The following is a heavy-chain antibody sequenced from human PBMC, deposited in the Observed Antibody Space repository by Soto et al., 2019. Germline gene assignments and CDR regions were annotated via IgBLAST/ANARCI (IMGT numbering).Heavy chain of an antibody. V-gene: IGHV3-33*03. CDR1: GFIFSNHA. CDR3: AKDSITFFYGVDV. J-gene: IGHJ6*02. Sequence: PGGSLRLSCAASGFIFSNHAMHWVRQAPGKGLEWVAQIWSDGSMKYYADSVKGRFTISRDSFKNTLFLQMDSLTVEDTAVYICAKDSITFFYGVDVWGQGTTVTVSS. CDR2: IWSDGSMK. D-gene: IGHD3-10*01.